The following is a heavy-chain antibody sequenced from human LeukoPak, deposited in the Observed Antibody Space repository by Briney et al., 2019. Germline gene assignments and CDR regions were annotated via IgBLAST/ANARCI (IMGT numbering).Heavy chain of an antibody. CDR2: IKEDGTHK. CDR1: GYTFSSYW. V-gene: IGHV3-7*01. Sequence: GGSLRLSCAASGYTFSSYWMSWVPQALRRGLECAANIKEDGTHKYYVGSVRGRFTISRDNAKNSLYLQMNSLRAEDTAIYYCAREARGTRAAFDVWGQGTMVTVFS. D-gene: IGHD2-8*01. J-gene: IGHJ3*01. CDR3: AREARGTRAAFDV.